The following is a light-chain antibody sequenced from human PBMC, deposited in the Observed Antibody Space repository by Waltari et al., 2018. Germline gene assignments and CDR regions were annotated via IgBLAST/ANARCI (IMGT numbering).Light chain of an antibody. V-gene: IGLV4-69*01. Sequence: QLVLTQSPSASASLGASVTLTCPLSSRHSPNILAWHPQQPEKGPRYLMKVNSDGSHSKGDQIPDRFSGSSSGAEHYLTSSSLQSEDEADYYCQTGGHGTWVFGGGTKLTVL. CDR1: SRHSPNI. CDR3: QTGGHGTWV. CDR2: VNSDGSH. J-gene: IGLJ3*02.